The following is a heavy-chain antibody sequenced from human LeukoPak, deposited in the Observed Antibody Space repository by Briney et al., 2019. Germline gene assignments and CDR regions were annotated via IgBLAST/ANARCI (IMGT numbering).Heavy chain of an antibody. Sequence: GGSLRLSCAASGFTVSSKYMNWVRQAPGKGLEWVSGISYSGSSTYYADSVKGRFTISRDNSKNTVYLQMNSLRAEDTAVYYCARGDVVGAYPFDYWGQGTLVTVSS. J-gene: IGHJ4*02. CDR2: ISYSGSST. V-gene: IGHV3-53*01. CDR1: GFTVSSKY. D-gene: IGHD1-26*01. CDR3: ARGDVVGAYPFDY.